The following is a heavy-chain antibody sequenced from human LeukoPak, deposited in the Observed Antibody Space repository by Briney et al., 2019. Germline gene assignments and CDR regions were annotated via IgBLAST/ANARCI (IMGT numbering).Heavy chain of an antibody. V-gene: IGHV3-30-3*01. CDR1: GFTFSSYA. CDR2: ISYDGSNK. Sequence: GGSLRLSCAASGFTFSSYAMPWVRQAPGKGLEWVAVISYDGSNKYYADSVKGRFTISRDNSKNTLYLQMNSLRAEDTAVYYCARDYATSDGYPDYWGQGTLVTVSS. J-gene: IGHJ4*02. D-gene: IGHD5-24*01. CDR3: ARDYATSDGYPDY.